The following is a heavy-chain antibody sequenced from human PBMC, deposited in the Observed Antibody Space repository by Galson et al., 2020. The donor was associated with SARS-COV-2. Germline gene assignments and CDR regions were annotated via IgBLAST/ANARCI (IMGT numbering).Heavy chain of an antibody. CDR1: GASISTTTHY. CDR2: IYYSGSA. D-gene: IGHD6-19*01. CDR3: ARHGGAVAGRYFDY. J-gene: IGHJ4*02. Sequence: LSLTCTISGASISTTTHYWDCIRQPPGKGLEWIASIYYSGSAYYNPSLKSPVTIPVDTSKNQFTLKLRSVTAAVTAVYYCARHGGAVAGRYFDYGGQGTLVIGSS. V-gene: IGHV4-39*01.